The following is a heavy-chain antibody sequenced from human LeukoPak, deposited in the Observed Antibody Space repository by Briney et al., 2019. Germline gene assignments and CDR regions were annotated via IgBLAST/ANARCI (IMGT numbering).Heavy chain of an antibody. J-gene: IGHJ4*02. D-gene: IGHD2-2*01. V-gene: IGHV3-11*06. CDR2: ISSSSSYT. CDR3: ARVRYCSSTSCEGPYYFDY. CDR1: GFTFSDYY. Sequence: GGSLRLSCAASGFTFSDYYMSWIRQAPGKGLEWVSYISSSSSYTNYADSVKGRFTISRDKAKNSLYLQMNSLRAEDTAVYYCARVRYCSSTSCEGPYYFDYWGQGTLVTVSS.